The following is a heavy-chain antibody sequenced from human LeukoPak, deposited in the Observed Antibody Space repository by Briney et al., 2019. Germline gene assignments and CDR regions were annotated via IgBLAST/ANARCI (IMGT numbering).Heavy chain of an antibody. J-gene: IGHJ3*02. CDR1: GFTFSSYG. V-gene: IGHV3-30*02. Sequence: GGSLRLSCAASGFTFSSYGMHWVRQAPGKGLEWVAFIRLDGSNKYYADSVKGRFTISRDNSKNTLYLQMNSLRAEDTAVYYCAKSSYYYDSSGSPIWGQGTMVTVSS. D-gene: IGHD3-22*01. CDR3: AKSSYYYDSSGSPI. CDR2: IRLDGSNK.